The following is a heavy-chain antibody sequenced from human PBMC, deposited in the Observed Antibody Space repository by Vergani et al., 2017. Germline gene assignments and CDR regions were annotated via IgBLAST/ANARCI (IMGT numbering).Heavy chain of an antibody. CDR2: ISSSGSTI. D-gene: IGHD2-15*01. J-gene: IGHJ4*02. CDR1: GFTFSSYE. CDR3: ERGGGRIVVVVAATRFDY. V-gene: IGHV3-48*03. Sequence: EVQLVESGGGLVQPGGSLRLSCAASGFTFSSYEMNWVRQAPGKGLEWVSYISSSGSTIYYADSVKGRFTISRDNAKNSLYLQMNSLRAEDTAVYYCERGGGRIVVVVAATRFDYWGQGTLVTVSS.